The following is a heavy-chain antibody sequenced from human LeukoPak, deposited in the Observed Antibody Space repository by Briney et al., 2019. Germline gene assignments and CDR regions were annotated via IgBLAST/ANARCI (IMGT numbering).Heavy chain of an antibody. V-gene: IGHV4-34*01. D-gene: IGHD3-9*01. CDR2: INHSGST. CDR1: GGSFSGYY. J-gene: IGHJ5*02. Sequence: PSETLSLTCAVYGGSFSGYYWSWIRQPPGKGVECIGDINHSGSTNYNPSLKSRVTISVDTSKNHFSLKLSSVTAAYTAVYYCARGLGYFDWFPRWFDPWGQGTLVTVSS. CDR3: ARGLGYFDWFPRWFDP.